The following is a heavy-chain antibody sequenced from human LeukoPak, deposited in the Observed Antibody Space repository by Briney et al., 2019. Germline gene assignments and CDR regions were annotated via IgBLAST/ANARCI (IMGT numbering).Heavy chain of an antibody. J-gene: IGHJ3*02. CDR2: IYTSGST. CDR1: GGSISSYY. Sequence: SETLSLTCTVSGGSISSYYWSWIRQPAGKGLEWIGRIYTSGSTNYNPSLKSRVTMSVDTSKNQFSLKLSSVTAADTAVYYCARDLRCGYDDAFDIWGQGTMVTVSS. V-gene: IGHV4-4*07. D-gene: IGHD5-12*01. CDR3: ARDLRCGYDDAFDI.